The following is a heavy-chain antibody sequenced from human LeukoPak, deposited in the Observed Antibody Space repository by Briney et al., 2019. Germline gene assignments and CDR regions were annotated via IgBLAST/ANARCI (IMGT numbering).Heavy chain of an antibody. Sequence: SVNVSCTASGGTFSSYAISWVRQAPGQGLEWMGGIIPIFGTANYAQKFQGRVTITADEATSTAYMELSSLRSEDTAVYYCARVVDTPHFDLWGRGTLVTVSS. CDR2: IIPIFGTA. J-gene: IGHJ2*01. CDR1: GGTFSSYA. CDR3: ARVVDTPHFDL. V-gene: IGHV1-69*13. D-gene: IGHD2-21*01.